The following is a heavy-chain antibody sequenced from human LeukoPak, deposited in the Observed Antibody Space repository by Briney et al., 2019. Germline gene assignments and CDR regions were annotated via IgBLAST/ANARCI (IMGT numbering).Heavy chain of an antibody. Sequence: SETLSLTCTVSAASISSSSYYWGWIRQPPGKGLEWIGSIYSSGSTYYNPSLKSRVTMSVDTSKHQFSLKLSSVTAADTAVYYCARHATYSSGWYGPDYWGQGTLVTVSS. V-gene: IGHV4-39*01. CDR2: IYSSGST. CDR1: AASISSSSYY. J-gene: IGHJ4*02. CDR3: ARHATYSSGWYGPDY. D-gene: IGHD6-19*01.